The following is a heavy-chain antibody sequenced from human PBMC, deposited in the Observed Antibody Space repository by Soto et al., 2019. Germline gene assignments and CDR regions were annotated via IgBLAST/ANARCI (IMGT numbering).Heavy chain of an antibody. J-gene: IGHJ6*03. CDR2: ISAYNGNT. CDR1: GYTFTSYG. Sequence: ASAKVSCKASGYTFTSYGIIWLRQAPAQGLEWMGWISAYNGNTNYAQKLQGRVTMTTDTSTSTAYMELRSLRSDDTAVYYCARTSITIFGVVSGYYYMDVWGKGTTVTVSS. D-gene: IGHD3-3*01. V-gene: IGHV1-18*01. CDR3: ARTSITIFGVVSGYYYMDV.